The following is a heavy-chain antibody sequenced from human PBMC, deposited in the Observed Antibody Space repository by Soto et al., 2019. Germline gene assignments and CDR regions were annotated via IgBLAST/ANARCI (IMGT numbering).Heavy chain of an antibody. CDR1: VGSISIGGYY. D-gene: IGHD2-2*01. Sequence: TSETLSLTCTVSVGSISIGGYYWSWIRQHPGKGLEWIGYIYYSGSTYYNPSLKSRVTISVDTSKNQFSLKLSSVTAADTAVYYCARGVRVPDANRAGGFDPWGQGTLVTVSS. J-gene: IGHJ5*02. V-gene: IGHV4-31*03. CDR3: ARGVRVPDANRAGGFDP. CDR2: IYYSGST.